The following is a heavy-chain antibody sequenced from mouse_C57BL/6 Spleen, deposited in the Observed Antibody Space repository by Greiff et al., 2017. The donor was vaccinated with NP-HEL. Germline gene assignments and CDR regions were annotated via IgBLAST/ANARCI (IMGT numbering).Heavy chain of an antibody. D-gene: IGHD2-3*01. CDR3: ARKDDGYPYYYAMDY. J-gene: IGHJ4*01. Sequence: QVHVKQPGAELVKPGASVKMSCKASGYTFTSYWITWVKQRPGQGLEWIGDIYPGSGSTNYNEKFKSKATLTVDTSSSTAYMQLSSLTSEDSAVYYCARKDDGYPYYYAMDYWGQGTSVTVSS. CDR2: IYPGSGST. CDR1: GYTFTSYW. V-gene: IGHV1-55*01.